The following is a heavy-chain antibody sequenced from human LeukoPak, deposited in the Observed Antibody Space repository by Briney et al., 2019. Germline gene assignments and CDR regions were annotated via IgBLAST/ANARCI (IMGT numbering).Heavy chain of an antibody. CDR3: ARAYGSGSYYNLGYWFDP. CDR1: GGSISSGGYY. D-gene: IGHD3-10*01. Sequence: PSETLSLTCTVSGGSISSGGYYWSWIRQHPGKGLEWIGYIYYSGSTYYNPSLKSRVTISVDTSKDQFSLKLSSVTAADTAVYYCARAYGSGSYYNLGYWFDPWGQGTLVTVSS. V-gene: IGHV4-31*03. J-gene: IGHJ5*02. CDR2: IYYSGST.